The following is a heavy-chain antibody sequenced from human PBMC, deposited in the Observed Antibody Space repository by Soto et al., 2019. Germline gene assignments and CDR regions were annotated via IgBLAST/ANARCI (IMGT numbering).Heavy chain of an antibody. V-gene: IGHV4-39*02. CDR3: ARDFYGGFSYGPGDS. CDR2: IYYSGST. J-gene: IGHJ4*02. Sequence: SETLSLTCTVSGGSISSSSYYWGWIRQPPGKGLEWIGSIYYSGSTYYNPSLKSRVTISVDNSKSSVYLQMNSLRAEDTALYYCARDFYGGFSYGPGDSWGQGTLVTVSS. D-gene: IGHD2-15*01. CDR1: GGSISSSSYY.